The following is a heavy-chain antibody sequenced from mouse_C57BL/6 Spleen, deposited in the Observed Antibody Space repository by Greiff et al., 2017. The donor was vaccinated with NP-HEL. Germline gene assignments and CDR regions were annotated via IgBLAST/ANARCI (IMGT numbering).Heavy chain of an antibody. V-gene: IGHV1-64*01. CDR1: GYTFTSYW. D-gene: IGHD1-1*01. Sequence: VQLQQPGAELVKPGASVKLSCKASGYTFTSYWMHWVKQRPGQGLEWIGMIYPNSGSTNYNEKFKSKATLTVEKSSSTAYMQLNSVTSEDSAVYYCAREGTTVFDYWGQGTTLTVSS. CDR3: AREGTTVFDY. CDR2: IYPNSGST. J-gene: IGHJ2*01.